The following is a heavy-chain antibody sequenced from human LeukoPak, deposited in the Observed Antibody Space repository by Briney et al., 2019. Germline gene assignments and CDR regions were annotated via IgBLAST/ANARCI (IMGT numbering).Heavy chain of an antibody. D-gene: IGHD3-22*01. V-gene: IGHV3-23*01. CDR1: GFTFSSHG. Sequence: PGGSLRLSCAASGFTFSSHGMSWVRQAPAKGLEWVSAISCSGGSTYYADSVKGRFTISRDNSKNTLYLQMNSLRAEDTAVYYCAKDTYYYDSSGYYYPLWDYWGQGTLVTVSS. CDR2: ISCSGGST. CDR3: AKDTYYYDSSGYYYPLWDY. J-gene: IGHJ4*02.